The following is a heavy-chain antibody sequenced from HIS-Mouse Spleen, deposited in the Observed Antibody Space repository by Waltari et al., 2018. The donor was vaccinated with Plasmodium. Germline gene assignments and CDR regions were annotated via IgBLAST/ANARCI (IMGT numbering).Heavy chain of an antibody. J-gene: IGHJ3*02. D-gene: IGHD7-27*01. Sequence: QVQLQQWGAGLLKPSETLSLTCAVYGGSFSGYYWSWIRQPPEKGLEWIGEINHSGSTNDNPSPKSRVTISVDTSKNQFSLKLSSVTAADTAVYYCARGQLGIDAFDIWGQGTMVTVSS. V-gene: IGHV4-34*01. CDR3: ARGQLGIDAFDI. CDR1: GGSFSGYY. CDR2: INHSGST.